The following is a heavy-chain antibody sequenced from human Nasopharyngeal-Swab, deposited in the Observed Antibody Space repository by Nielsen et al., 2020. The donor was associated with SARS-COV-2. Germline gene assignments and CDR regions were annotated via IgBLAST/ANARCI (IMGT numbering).Heavy chain of an antibody. Sequence: ASVKVSCKASGYTFTTYDITWVRQAPGQGLEWMGWSSPTNGITNYALNFQGRVTMTADTSTNTAYMELRSLRYDDTAVYYCARDPGAATLDYWGQGSLVTVSS. J-gene: IGHJ4*02. CDR1: GYTFTTYD. CDR2: SSPTNGIT. CDR3: ARDPGAATLDY. V-gene: IGHV1-18*04. D-gene: IGHD3-10*01.